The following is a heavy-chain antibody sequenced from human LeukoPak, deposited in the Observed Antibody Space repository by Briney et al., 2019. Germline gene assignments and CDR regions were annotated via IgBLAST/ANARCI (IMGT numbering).Heavy chain of an antibody. CDR3: ARGIYYDIDY. Sequence: SSETLSLTCTVSGGSISSSSYYWGWIRQPPGKGLEWIGSIYYSGSTYYNPSLKSRVTISVDTSKNQFSLKLSSVTAADTAVYYCARGIYYDIDYWGQGTLVTVSS. V-gene: IGHV4-39*01. J-gene: IGHJ4*02. CDR2: IYYSGST. CDR1: GGSISSSSYY. D-gene: IGHD3-22*01.